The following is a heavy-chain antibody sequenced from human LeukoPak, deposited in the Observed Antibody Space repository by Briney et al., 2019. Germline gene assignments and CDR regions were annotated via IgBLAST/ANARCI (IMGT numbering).Heavy chain of an antibody. J-gene: IGHJ4*02. CDR2: INPNNGAT. CDR1: GYTYTGYY. Sequence: ASVKVSCKASGYTYTGYYMHWVRLAPGQGLEWMGWINPNNGATNCAQKFQGRVTMTRDTSISTAYMELSRLRSEDTAVYYCALREGEQWLFTYFDYWGQGTLVTVSS. V-gene: IGHV1-2*02. D-gene: IGHD6-19*01. CDR3: ALREGEQWLFTYFDY.